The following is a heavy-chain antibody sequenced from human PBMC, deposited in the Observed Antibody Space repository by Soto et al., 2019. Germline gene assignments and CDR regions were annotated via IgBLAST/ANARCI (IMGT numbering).Heavy chain of an antibody. Sequence: XGSLRLSCAASGFTVSSYYMHWVRQATGKGLEWVSAIGTAGDTYYPGSVKGRFTISRENAKNSLYLQMNSLRAGDTAVYYCARGRYRRSWYSYYYGMDVWGQGTTVTVSS. J-gene: IGHJ6*02. CDR1: GFTVSSYY. D-gene: IGHD6-13*01. CDR3: ARGRYRRSWYSYYYGMDV. V-gene: IGHV3-13*01. CDR2: IGTAGDT.